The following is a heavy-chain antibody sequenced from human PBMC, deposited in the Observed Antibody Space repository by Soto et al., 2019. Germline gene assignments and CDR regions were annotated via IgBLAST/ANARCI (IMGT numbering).Heavy chain of an antibody. V-gene: IGHV3-21*01. CDR2: ISSTSSYT. J-gene: IGHJ4*02. CDR1: GFTFSIYA. CDR3: ARDLALAGNY. Sequence: PVGSLRLSCAASGFTFSIYAMNWVRQTQEKGLEWVSSISSTSSYTHYSDSVKGRFTISRDNANNSLFLQMNSLRAEDTATYYCARDLALAGNYWGQGVLVTVSS. D-gene: IGHD6-19*01.